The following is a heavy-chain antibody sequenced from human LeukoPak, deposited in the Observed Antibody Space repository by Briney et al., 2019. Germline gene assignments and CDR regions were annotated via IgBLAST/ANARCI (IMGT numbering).Heavy chain of an antibody. J-gene: IGHJ4*02. CDR1: GFTFSNAW. D-gene: IGHD3-3*01. CDR2: IKSKTDGGTT. Sequence: PGGSLRLSCAASGFTFSNAWMSWVRQAPGKGLEWVGRIKSKTDGGTTDYAAPVKGRFTISRDDSKNTLYLQMNSLKTEDTAVYYCTTHPRQNRFLEWLLSPVSKRDYWGQGTLVTVSS. V-gene: IGHV3-15*01. CDR3: TTHPRQNRFLEWLLSPVSKRDY.